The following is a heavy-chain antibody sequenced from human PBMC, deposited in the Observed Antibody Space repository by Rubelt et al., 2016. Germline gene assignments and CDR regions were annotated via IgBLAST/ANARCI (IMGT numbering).Heavy chain of an antibody. CDR3: ARRTVVVIAMRADAFDI. D-gene: IGHD2-21*01. CDR1: GDSVSSSSAA. Sequence: PSQTLSLTCAISGDSVSSSSAAWNWIRQSPSRGLEWLGRTYYRSKWYNDYAVSVKGRITINPDTSKNQFSLQLNSVTPEDTAVYYCARRTVVVIAMRADAFDIWGQGTMVTVSS. J-gene: IGHJ3*02. CDR2: TYYRSKWYN. V-gene: IGHV6-1*01.